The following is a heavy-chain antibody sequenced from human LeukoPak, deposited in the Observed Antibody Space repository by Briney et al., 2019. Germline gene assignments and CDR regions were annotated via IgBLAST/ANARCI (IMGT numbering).Heavy chain of an antibody. CDR2: VSGSGDST. V-gene: IGHV3-23*01. CDR3: AKQGASSLTARSNH. D-gene: IGHD6-6*01. J-gene: IGHJ5*02. CDR1: AFTFSSYA. Sequence: GGSLRLSCAASAFTFSSYAMSWVRQAPGKGLEWVSGVSGSGDSTYYADSVKGRFTVSIDISKYTLDLQMNSLRYEDTAVYYCAKQGASSLTARSNHWGQGTLVTVSS.